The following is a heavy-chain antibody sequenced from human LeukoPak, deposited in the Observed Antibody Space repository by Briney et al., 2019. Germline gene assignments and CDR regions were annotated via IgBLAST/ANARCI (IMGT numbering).Heavy chain of an antibody. CDR1: GGSISSYY. Sequence: SETLSLTCTVSGGSISSYYWSWIRKPAGKGLEWIGRIYTSGSTNYNPSLKSRVTMSVDTSKNQFSLKLSSVTAADTAVYYCARDSGTTGEVKFVPWGQGTLVTISS. J-gene: IGHJ5*02. CDR2: IYTSGST. CDR3: ARDSGTTGEVKFVP. D-gene: IGHD3-10*01. V-gene: IGHV4-4*07.